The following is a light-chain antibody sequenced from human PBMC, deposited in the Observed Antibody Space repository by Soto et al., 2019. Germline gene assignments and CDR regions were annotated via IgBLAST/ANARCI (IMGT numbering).Light chain of an antibody. Sequence: QSALTQPASVSGSPGQSIAISCTGTNNDVGSYNYVSWYQHHPGKAPKLMIYEVSNRPSGVSDRFSGSKSGNTASLTISGLQPEDEAVYYCSSYASSSTLVFGGGTKLTVL. CDR2: EVS. CDR3: SSYASSSTLV. J-gene: IGLJ2*01. V-gene: IGLV2-14*01. CDR1: NNDVGSYNY.